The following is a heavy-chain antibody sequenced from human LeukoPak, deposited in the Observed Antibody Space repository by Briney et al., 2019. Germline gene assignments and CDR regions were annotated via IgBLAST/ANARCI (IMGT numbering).Heavy chain of an antibody. Sequence: PSXTLSLTCTVSGGSISSYYWSWIRQPPGKGLEWIGYIYYSGSTNYNPSLKRRVTISVDTSKNQFSLKLSSVTAADTAVYYCARAGYYGSGSYYHYWGQGTLVTVSS. CDR2: IYYSGST. J-gene: IGHJ4*02. CDR3: ARAGYYGSGSYYHY. D-gene: IGHD3-10*01. V-gene: IGHV4-59*01. CDR1: GGSISSYY.